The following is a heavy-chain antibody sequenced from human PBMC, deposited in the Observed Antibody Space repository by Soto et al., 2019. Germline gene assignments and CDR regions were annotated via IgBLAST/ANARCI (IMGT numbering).Heavy chain of an antibody. CDR3: ARGRVVVVAATRYYGMDV. J-gene: IGHJ6*02. Sequence: SVKVSCKASGGTFSSYAISWVRQAPGQGLEWMGGIIPIFGTANYAQKFQGRVTITADESTSTAYMELSSLRSEDTAVYYCARGRVVVVAATRYYGMDVWGQGTTVTVSS. CDR2: IIPIFGTA. D-gene: IGHD2-15*01. V-gene: IGHV1-69*13. CDR1: GGTFSSYA.